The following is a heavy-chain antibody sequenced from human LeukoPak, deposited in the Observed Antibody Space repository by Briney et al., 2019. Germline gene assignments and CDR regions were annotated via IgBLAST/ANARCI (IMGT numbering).Heavy chain of an antibody. Sequence: GGSLRLSCAASGFTFSSYGMHWVRQAPGKGLEWVAVIWYDGSNKYYADSVKGRFTISRDNSKSTLYLQMNSLRAEDTAVYYCARDLDDSSGYYYFDYWGQGTLVTVSS. CDR2: IWYDGSNK. D-gene: IGHD3-22*01. CDR1: GFTFSSYG. CDR3: ARDLDDSSGYYYFDY. J-gene: IGHJ4*02. V-gene: IGHV3-33*01.